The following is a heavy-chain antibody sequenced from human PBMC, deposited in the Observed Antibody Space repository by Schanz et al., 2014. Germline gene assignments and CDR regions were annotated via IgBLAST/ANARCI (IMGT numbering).Heavy chain of an antibody. CDR2: IVPIAGIT. Sequence: QVHLVQSGAEVKKPGSSVKVSCKASGGTFSSDTFSWVRQAPGQGLEWMGRIVPIAGITNYAQRFQGRVTITADKSSDSAYMELSSLRSEDTAVYYFARDAVDAAAGGNYWGQGTLVTVSS. CDR1: GGTFSSDT. V-gene: IGHV1-69*08. D-gene: IGHD6-13*01. J-gene: IGHJ4*02. CDR3: ARDAVDAAAGGNY.